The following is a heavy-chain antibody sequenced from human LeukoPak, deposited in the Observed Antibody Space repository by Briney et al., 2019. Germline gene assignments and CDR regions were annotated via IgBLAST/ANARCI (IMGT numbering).Heavy chain of an antibody. V-gene: IGHV4-59*08. CDR3: ARHDRQGWYSDNYYGMDV. J-gene: IGHJ6*02. CDR1: GGSISIYY. D-gene: IGHD6-19*01. CDR2: IYYSGST. Sequence: SETLSLTCTVSGGSISIYYWSWIRQPPGKGLEWIGYIYYSGSTNNKPSLTSRVTISVDTSKNQSSLKLSSVTAADTAVYYCARHDRQGWYSDNYYGMDVWGQGTTVTVSS.